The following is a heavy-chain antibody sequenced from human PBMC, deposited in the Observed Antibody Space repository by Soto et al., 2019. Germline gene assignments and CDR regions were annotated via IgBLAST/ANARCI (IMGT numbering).Heavy chain of an antibody. J-gene: IGHJ4*02. D-gene: IGHD6-6*01. CDR1: GFSLSTSGVG. CDR2: VYWDDDK. CDR3: ARLSSSPDIFDY. V-gene: IGHV2-5*02. Sequence: QITLKESGPTLVKPTQTLTLTCTFSGFSLSTSGVGVGWIRQPPGKALEWLALVYWDDDKRYSPSLQSRLTITKDTSNYQVVLTMTNTDPLDTATYDCARLSSSPDIFDYLGQGTLVTVSS.